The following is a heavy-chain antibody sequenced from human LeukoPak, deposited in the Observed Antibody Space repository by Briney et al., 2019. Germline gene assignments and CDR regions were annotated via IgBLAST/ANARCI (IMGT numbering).Heavy chain of an antibody. CDR3: ARGGITIFGAVSYMDV. Sequence: GGSLRLSCAASGFTFSSYDMHWVRQATGKGLEWVSAIDTAGDTYYPGSVKGRFTISRENAKNSLYLQMNSLRAGDTAVYYCARGGITIFGAVSYMDVWGKGTTVTVSS. J-gene: IGHJ6*03. D-gene: IGHD3-3*01. V-gene: IGHV3-13*01. CDR2: IDTAGDT. CDR1: GFTFSSYD.